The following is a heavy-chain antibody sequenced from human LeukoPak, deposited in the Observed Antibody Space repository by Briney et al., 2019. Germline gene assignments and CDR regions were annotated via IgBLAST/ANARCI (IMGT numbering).Heavy chain of an antibody. CDR2: IYSGGST. J-gene: IGHJ4*02. Sequence: PGGSLRLSCAASGFTVSNNYMGWVRQAPGKGLEWVSVIYSGGSTYYADSVKGRFTISRDNSKNTLYLQMNSLRAEDTAVYYCAKGEGTMVRGAKGLDYWGQGTLVTVSS. V-gene: IGHV3-53*05. CDR1: GFTVSNNY. CDR3: AKGEGTMVRGAKGLDY. D-gene: IGHD3-10*01.